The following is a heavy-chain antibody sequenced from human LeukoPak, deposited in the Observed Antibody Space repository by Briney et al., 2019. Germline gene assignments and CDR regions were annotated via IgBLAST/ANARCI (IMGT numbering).Heavy chain of an antibody. Sequence: GGSLRLSCAASGFTFSSYAMSWLRQAPGKGLEWVSGISGSGGSTYYADSVKGRFTISRDNSRNTLYLQMNGPRAEDTAVYYCAILPGYSSGWYEVNYWGQGTLVTVSS. CDR2: ISGSGGST. J-gene: IGHJ4*02. CDR1: GFTFSSYA. CDR3: AILPGYSSGWYEVNY. V-gene: IGHV3-23*01. D-gene: IGHD6-13*01.